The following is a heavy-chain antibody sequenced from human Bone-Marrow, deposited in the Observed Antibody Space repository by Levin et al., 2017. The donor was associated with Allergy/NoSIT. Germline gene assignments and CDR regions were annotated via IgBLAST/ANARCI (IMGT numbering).Heavy chain of an antibody. CDR3: ARRVHPGYYNHYYYYYMDV. CDR1: GGSVSSSNW. Sequence: TSETLSLTCAVSGGSVSSSNWWDWVRQPPGKGLEWVGEISDSGSTNYNPSLKSRVTISIDKSKNQFSLNLSSVTAADTAVYYCARRVHPGYYNHYYYYYMDVWGKGTTVTVSS. D-gene: IGHD3-9*01. J-gene: IGHJ6*03. CDR2: ISDSGST. V-gene: IGHV4-4*02.